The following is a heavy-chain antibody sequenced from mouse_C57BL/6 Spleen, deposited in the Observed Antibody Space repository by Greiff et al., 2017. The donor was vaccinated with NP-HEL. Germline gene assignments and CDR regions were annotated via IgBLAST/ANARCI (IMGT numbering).Heavy chain of an antibody. Sequence: QVQLQQSGAELMKPGASVKLSCKATGYTFTGYWIEWVKQRPGHGLEWIGEILPGSGSTNYNEKFKGKATFTADTSSNTAYMQLSSLTTEDSAIYYCARMPDGNPAWFAYWGQGTLVTVSA. J-gene: IGHJ3*01. CDR3: ARMPDGNPAWFAY. V-gene: IGHV1-9*01. CDR2: ILPGSGST. D-gene: IGHD2-1*01. CDR1: GYTFTGYW.